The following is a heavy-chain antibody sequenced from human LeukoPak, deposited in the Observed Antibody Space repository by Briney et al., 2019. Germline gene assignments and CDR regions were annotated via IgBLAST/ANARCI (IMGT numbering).Heavy chain of an antibody. D-gene: IGHD3-22*01. CDR2: IYYSGST. J-gene: IGHJ4*02. V-gene: IGHV4-59*01. CDR3: ARLDSSGYYHDY. CDR1: GGSISSYY. Sequence: SETLSLTCTVSGGSISSYYWSWIRQPPGQGLEWIGYIYYSGSTNYNPSLKSRATISVDTSKNQFSLKLSSVTAADTAVYYCARLDSSGYYHDYWGQGTLVTVSS.